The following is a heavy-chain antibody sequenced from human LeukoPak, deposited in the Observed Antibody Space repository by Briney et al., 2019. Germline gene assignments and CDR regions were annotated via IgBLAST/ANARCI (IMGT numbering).Heavy chain of an antibody. CDR2: IKQDGSEK. V-gene: IGHV3-7*01. CDR3: ARVSSKTMVRAIITKKNYYYYYMAV. D-gene: IGHD3-10*01. CDR1: EFTFRNYW. J-gene: IGHJ6*03. Sequence: GGSLRLSCAASEFTFRNYWMSWVRQAPGKGLEWVANIKQDGSEKYYVDSVKGRFTISRDNAKNSLYLQTNSLRAEDTAMYYCARVSSKTMVRAIITKKNYYYYYMAVWGKGTAVTISS.